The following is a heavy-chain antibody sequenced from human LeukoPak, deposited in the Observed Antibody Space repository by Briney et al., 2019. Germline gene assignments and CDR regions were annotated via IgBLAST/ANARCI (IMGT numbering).Heavy chain of an antibody. V-gene: IGHV3-20*04. J-gene: IGHJ4*02. CDR1: GFTFDDYG. CDR3: ARDISSGWYFDY. D-gene: IGHD6-19*01. Sequence: GESLRLSCAASGFTFDDYGMSWVRQAPGKGLEWVSGINWNGGSTGFADSVKGRFTISRDNAKNSLYLQMKSLRAEDTALYYCARDISSGWYFDYWGQGTLVTVSS. CDR2: INWNGGST.